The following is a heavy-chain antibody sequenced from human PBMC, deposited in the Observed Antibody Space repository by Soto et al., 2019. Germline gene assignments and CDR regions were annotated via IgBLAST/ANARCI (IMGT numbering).Heavy chain of an antibody. CDR2: INPKSGNT. CDR3: ARGAAFDI. CDR1: GYTFTSND. V-gene: IGHV1-8*01. J-gene: IGHJ3*02. Sequence: QVQLVQSGAEVKKPGASVKVSCKASGYTFTSNDINWVRQATGQGLEWMGWINPKSGNTGYAQKFQGRVTMTRNTSIITAYMELSSLRSEDTAVYCCARGAAFDIWGQGTMVTVSS.